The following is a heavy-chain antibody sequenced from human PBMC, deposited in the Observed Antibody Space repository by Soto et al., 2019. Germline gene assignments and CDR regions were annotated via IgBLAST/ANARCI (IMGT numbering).Heavy chain of an antibody. V-gene: IGHV1-46*01. D-gene: IGHD2-21*02. Sequence: ASVKVSCKASGYTFTSYYMNWVRQAPGQGLEWMGIINPSGGSTSYAQKFQGRVTMTRDTSTSTVYMELSSLRSEDTAVYYCARDRIVVVTAIIYYYGMDVWGQGTTVTVSS. CDR3: ARDRIVVVTAIIYYYGMDV. CDR2: INPSGGST. CDR1: GYTFTSYY. J-gene: IGHJ6*02.